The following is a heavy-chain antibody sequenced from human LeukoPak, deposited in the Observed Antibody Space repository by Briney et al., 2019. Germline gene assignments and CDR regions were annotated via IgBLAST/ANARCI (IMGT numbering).Heavy chain of an antibody. V-gene: IGHV1-2*02. Sequence: ASVKVSCKASGYTFTGYYMHWVRQAPGQGLEWMGWINPNSGGTNYAQKFQGRVTMTRDTSISTAYMELSRLRSDDTAVYYCARVMEYCSGGSCYLDYFDYWGQGTLVTVSS. CDR3: ARVMEYCSGGSCYLDYFDY. CDR1: GYTFTGYY. CDR2: INPNSGGT. D-gene: IGHD2-15*01. J-gene: IGHJ4*02.